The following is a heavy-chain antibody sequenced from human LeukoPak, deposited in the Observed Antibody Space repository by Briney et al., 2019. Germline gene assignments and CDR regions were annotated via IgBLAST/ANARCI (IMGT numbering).Heavy chain of an antibody. V-gene: IGHV3-9*01. CDR3: ARDEDIVVVPAAMDYYYGMDV. Sequence: TGRSLRLSCAGSGFIFNNYAMHWVRQPPGKGLEWVSGISWNSGSIYYADSVKGRFTISRDNAKNSLYLQMNSLRAEDTAVYYCARDEDIVVVPAAMDYYYGMDVWGQGTTVTVSS. CDR1: GFIFNNYA. CDR2: ISWNSGSI. D-gene: IGHD2-2*01. J-gene: IGHJ6*02.